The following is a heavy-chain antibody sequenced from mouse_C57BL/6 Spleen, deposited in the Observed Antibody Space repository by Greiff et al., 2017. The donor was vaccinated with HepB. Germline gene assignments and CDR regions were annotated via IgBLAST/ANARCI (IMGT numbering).Heavy chain of an antibody. Sequence: QVQLQQSGAELARPGASVKLSCKASGYTFTSYGISWVKQRTGQGLEWIGEIYPRSGNTYYNEKFKGKATLTADKSSSTAYMELRSLTSEDSAVYFCASGGWLRREHYYAMDCWGQGTSVTVSS. CDR3: ASGGWLRREHYYAMDC. CDR1: GYTFTSYG. V-gene: IGHV1-81*01. CDR2: IYPRSGNT. D-gene: IGHD2-2*01. J-gene: IGHJ4*01.